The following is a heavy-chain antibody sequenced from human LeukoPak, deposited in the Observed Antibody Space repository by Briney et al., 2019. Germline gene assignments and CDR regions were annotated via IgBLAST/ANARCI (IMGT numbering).Heavy chain of an antibody. D-gene: IGHD4-17*01. CDR1: GFTFSRHW. CDR2: IKQGGSEN. J-gene: IGHJ4*02. V-gene: IGHV3-7*01. Sequence: PVGSLRLSCAASGFTFSRHWMSWVRQAPGKGLEWVATIKQGGSENYYVDSVKGRFAISRDDANNSLYLQMNGLGVEDTALYYCVRGPHYGAYTDYFDYWGQGTLVTVSS. CDR3: VRGPHYGAYTDYFDY.